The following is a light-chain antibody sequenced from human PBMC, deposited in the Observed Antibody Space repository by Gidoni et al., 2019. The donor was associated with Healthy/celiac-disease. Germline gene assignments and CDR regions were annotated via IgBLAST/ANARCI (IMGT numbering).Light chain of an antibody. CDR3: SSYTSSSTLDVV. CDR1: SCDVGGYNY. V-gene: IGLV2-14*01. CDR2: QFS. Sequence: QSDLTKPASLSGSPEQAITLSCTGTSCDVGGYNYVSWYKQHPGKAPKLIIYQFSNRPSGVSNLFSGSKSGHTASLTISGLQAEDEADYYCSSYTSSSTLDVVFGGGTKLTVL. J-gene: IGLJ2*01.